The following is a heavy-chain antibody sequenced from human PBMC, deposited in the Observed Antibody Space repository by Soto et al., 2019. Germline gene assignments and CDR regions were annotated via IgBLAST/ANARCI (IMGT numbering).Heavy chain of an antibody. Sequence: GASVKVSCKASGYTFTSYGISWVRQAPGQGLEWMGWISAYNGNTNYAQKLQGRVTMTTDTSTSTAYMELRSLRSDDTAVYYCARDSMITFGGXLATGFDPSGQGTLVTVSS. CDR1: GYTFTSYG. CDR2: ISAYNGNT. V-gene: IGHV1-18*01. D-gene: IGHD3-16*02. CDR3: ARDSMITFGGXLATGFDP. J-gene: IGHJ5*02.